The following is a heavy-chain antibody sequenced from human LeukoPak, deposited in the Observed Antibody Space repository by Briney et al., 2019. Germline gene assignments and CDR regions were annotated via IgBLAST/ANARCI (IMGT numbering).Heavy chain of an antibody. CDR3: ARGPYYDSSGYGEEYGMDV. Sequence: GGSLRLSCAASGLSVSSNYMSWVRQAPGKGLEWVSIIYIGGDTYYADSVKGRFTISRDKSKNTLYLQMNSLRAEDTAIYYCARGPYYDSSGYGEEYGMDVWGQGTTVTVSS. V-gene: IGHV3-53*01. D-gene: IGHD3-22*01. CDR1: GLSVSSNY. J-gene: IGHJ6*02. CDR2: IYIGGDT.